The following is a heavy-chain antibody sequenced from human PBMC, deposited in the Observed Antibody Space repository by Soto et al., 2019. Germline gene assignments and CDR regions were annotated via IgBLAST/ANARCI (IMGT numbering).Heavy chain of an antibody. CDR3: ASNSYYYDSSGYYHGNWFDP. D-gene: IGHD3-22*01. CDR2: IIPIFGTA. CDR1: GGTFSSYA. V-gene: IGHV1-69*13. Sequence: SVKVSCKASGGTFSSYAISWVRQAPGQGLEWMGGIIPIFGTANYAQKFQGRVTITADESTSTAYMELSSLRSEDTAVYYCASNSYYYDSSGYYHGNWFDPWGQGTLVTVSS. J-gene: IGHJ5*02.